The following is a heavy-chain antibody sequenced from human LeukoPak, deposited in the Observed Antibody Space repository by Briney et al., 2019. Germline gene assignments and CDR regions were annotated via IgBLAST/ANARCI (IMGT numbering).Heavy chain of an antibody. CDR3: ARGSSGYSPGDY. CDR2: INHSGST. D-gene: IGHD3-22*01. V-gene: IGHV4-34*01. CDR1: GGSFSGYY. Sequence: SETLSLTCAVYGGSFSGYYWSWIRQPPGKGLEWIGEINHSGSTNYNPSLKSRATISVDTSKNQFSLKLSSVTAADTAVYYCARGSSGYSPGDYWGQGTLVTVSS. J-gene: IGHJ4*02.